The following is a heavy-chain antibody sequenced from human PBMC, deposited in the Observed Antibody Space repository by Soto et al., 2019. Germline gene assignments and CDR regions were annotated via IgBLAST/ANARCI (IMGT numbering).Heavy chain of an antibody. D-gene: IGHD1-1*01. CDR2: IYYSGGT. J-gene: IGHJ3*02. Sequence: QLQLQESGPGLVKPSKTLSLNCTVSGGSVSSPVYYWGWIRQPPGKGLEWIGTIYYSGGTYYNPSLKRRATLSADTSENQFSLTLSSVTAADPALYYCASVTWRTAFDIWGQGTLVTVSS. V-gene: IGHV4-39*01. CDR1: GGSVSSPVYY. CDR3: ASVTWRTAFDI.